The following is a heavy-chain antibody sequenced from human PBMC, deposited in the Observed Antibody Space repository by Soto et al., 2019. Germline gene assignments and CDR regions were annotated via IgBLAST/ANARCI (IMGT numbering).Heavy chain of an antibody. CDR2: MYHSGST. J-gene: IGHJ4*02. CDR3: ARVPDY. V-gene: IGHV4-30-2*01. Sequence: QLQLQESGSGLGKPSQTLSLTCAVSGGSISSDGYSWSWIRQPPGKGLEWIGYMYHSGSTYYNPSLKSRVTISIDRSKNQFSLKLSSVTAADTAVYYCARVPDYWGQGILVTVSS. D-gene: IGHD2-2*01. CDR1: GGSISSDGYS.